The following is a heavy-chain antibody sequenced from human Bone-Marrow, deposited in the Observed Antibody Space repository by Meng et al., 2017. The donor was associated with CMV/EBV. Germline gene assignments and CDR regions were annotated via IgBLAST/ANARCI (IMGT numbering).Heavy chain of an antibody. CDR2: ISAYNGNT. V-gene: IGHV1-18*01. CDR1: GYTFTSYG. D-gene: IGHD4-17*01. CDR3: ARDMDTVTILYGMGV. Sequence: ASVKVSCKASGYTFTSYGISWVRQAPGQGLEWMGWISAYNGNTNYAQKLQGRVTMTTDTSTSTAYMELRSLRSDDTAVYYCARDMDTVTILYGMGVWGQGTTVTVSS. J-gene: IGHJ6*02.